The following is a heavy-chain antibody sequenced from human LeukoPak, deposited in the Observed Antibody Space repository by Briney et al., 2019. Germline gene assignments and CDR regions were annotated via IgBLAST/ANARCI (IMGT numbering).Heavy chain of an antibody. J-gene: IGHJ4*02. Sequence: SGPTLLHPTPTLTLTCTFSGFALNTTTLGVGWIRQPPVKALEWLALLFWDDDSRLSPSLESRLTITKDTSKNQVVLTMTDMDPVDTATYYCAHATNSHFDYWGQGTLVTVSS. V-gene: IGHV2-5*02. D-gene: IGHD4-23*01. CDR3: AHATNSHFDY. CDR1: GFALNTTTLG. CDR2: LFWDDDS.